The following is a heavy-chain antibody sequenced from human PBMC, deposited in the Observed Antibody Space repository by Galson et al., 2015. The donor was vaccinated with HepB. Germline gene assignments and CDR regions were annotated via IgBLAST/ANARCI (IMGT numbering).Heavy chain of an antibody. V-gene: IGHV1-46*01. CDR3: ARANGSGRDWFDP. CDR2: INPSGGST. CDR1: GYTFTSYY. J-gene: IGHJ5*02. D-gene: IGHD3-10*01. Sequence: SVKVSCKASGYTFTSYYMHWVRQAPGQGLEWMGIINPSGGSTSYAQKFQGRVTMTRDTSTSTVYMELSSLRSEDTVVYYCARANGSGRDWFDPWGQGTLVTVSS.